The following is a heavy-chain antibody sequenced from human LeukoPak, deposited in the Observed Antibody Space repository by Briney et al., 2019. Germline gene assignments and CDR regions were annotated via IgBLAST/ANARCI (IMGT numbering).Heavy chain of an antibody. CDR3: ARNRYFDTGGYYYDFDF. D-gene: IGHD3-22*01. CDR1: GGSISPYY. V-gene: IGHV4-59*08. CDR2: IFHAGSGST. J-gene: IGHJ4*02. Sequence: SETLSLTCTVSGGSISPYYSSWIRQPPGKGLEWIGYIFHAGSGSTSHNPSLKSRVTISVDTSKNQFSLNLNSVTAADTAVYYCARNRYFDTGGYYYDFDFWGQGTLVTVSS.